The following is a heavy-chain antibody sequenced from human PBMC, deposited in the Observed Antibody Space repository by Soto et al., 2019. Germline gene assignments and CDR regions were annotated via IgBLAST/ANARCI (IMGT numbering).Heavy chain of an antibody. Sequence: GGFLRLSCAASGFTFSSYAMSWVRQAPGKGLELVSAISGSGGSTYYADSVKGRFTISRDNSKNTLYLQMNSLRAEDTAVYYFAKGPHVIAVAGTGIYFDYWGQGTLVTVSS. D-gene: IGHD6-19*01. CDR3: AKGPHVIAVAGTGIYFDY. CDR1: GFTFSSYA. V-gene: IGHV3-23*01. CDR2: ISGSGGST. J-gene: IGHJ4*02.